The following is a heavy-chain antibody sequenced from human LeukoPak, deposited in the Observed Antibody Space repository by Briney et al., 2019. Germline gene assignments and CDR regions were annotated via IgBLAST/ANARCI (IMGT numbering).Heavy chain of an antibody. CDR3: AREPSSGRYRVYYFDY. Sequence: GGSLRLSCAASVFTFSSYSMSWFRQAPGKGLEWVSVIYSGGSTYYADSVKGRFTISRDNSKNTLYLQMNSLRAEDTAVYYCAREPSSGRYRVYYFDYWGQGTLVTVSS. J-gene: IGHJ4*02. V-gene: IGHV3-53*01. CDR2: IYSGGST. CDR1: VFTFSSYS. D-gene: IGHD6-19*01.